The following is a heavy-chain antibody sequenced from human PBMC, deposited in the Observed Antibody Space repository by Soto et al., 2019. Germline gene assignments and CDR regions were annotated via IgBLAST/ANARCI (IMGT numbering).Heavy chain of an antibody. CDR2: INPNSGGT. CDR3: ARHQFYYDDRWGHYDGMDF. CDR1: GYTFTGYY. V-gene: IGHV1-2*02. D-gene: IGHD3-22*01. Sequence: ASVKVSCKACGYTFTGYYMHWVGQAGGQGREWMGWINPNSGGTNYAQKFQGRVTMTRDTSISTAYMELSRLRSDDTAVYYCARHQFYYDDRWGHYDGMDFWCQGTMVTVSS. J-gene: IGHJ6*02.